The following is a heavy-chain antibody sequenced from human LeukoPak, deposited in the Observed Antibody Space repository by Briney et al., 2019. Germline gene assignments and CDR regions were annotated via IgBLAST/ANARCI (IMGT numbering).Heavy chain of an antibody. D-gene: IGHD3-10*01. J-gene: IGHJ4*02. CDR1: GFTFSSYS. V-gene: IGHV3-21*01. CDR3: ARVYGDGSGSYYGGDY. Sequence: GGSLRLSCAASGFTFSSYSMNWLRQAQGQGLEWVSSISSSSSYIYYADSVKGRFTISRDNAKNSLYLQMNSLRAEDTAVYYCARVYGDGSGSYYGGDYWGQGTLVTVSS. CDR2: ISSSSSYI.